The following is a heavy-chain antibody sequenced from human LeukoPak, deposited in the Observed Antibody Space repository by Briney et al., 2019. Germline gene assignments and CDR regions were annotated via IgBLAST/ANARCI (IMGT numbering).Heavy chain of an antibody. V-gene: IGHV4-34*01. CDR2: INHSGST. J-gene: IGHJ4*02. CDR3: ARDMEYSYGSFDY. Sequence: SETLSLTCAVYGGSFSGYYCSWIRQPPGKGLEWIGEINHSGSTNYNPSLKSRVTISVDTSKNQFSLKLSSVTAADTAVYYCARDMEYSYGSFDYWGQGTLVTVSS. D-gene: IGHD5-18*01. CDR1: GGSFSGYY.